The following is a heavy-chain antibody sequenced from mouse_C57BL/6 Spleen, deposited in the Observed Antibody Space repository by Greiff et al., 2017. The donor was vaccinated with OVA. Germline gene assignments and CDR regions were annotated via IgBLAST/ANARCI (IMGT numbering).Heavy chain of an antibody. V-gene: IGHV1-64*01. D-gene: IGHD3-2*02. CDR1: GYTFTSYW. Sequence: VQLQQPGAELVKPGASVKLSCKASGYTFTSYWMHWVKQRPGQGLEWIGMIHPTSGSTNYNEKFKSKATLTVDKSSSTAYMQLSSLTSEDSAVYDCARGERLASSGYVAYWGQGTLVTVSA. J-gene: IGHJ3*01. CDR2: IHPTSGST. CDR3: ARGERLASSGYVAY.